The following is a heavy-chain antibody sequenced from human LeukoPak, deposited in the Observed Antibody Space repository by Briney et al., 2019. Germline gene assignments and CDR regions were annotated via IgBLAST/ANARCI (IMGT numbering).Heavy chain of an antibody. CDR3: ARGRGVGATLRRKYFDY. Sequence: PSETLSLTCAVYGGSFSGYYWSWIRQPPGKGLEWIGEINHSGSTNYNPSLKSRVTISVDTSKNQFSLKLSSVTAADTAVYYCARGRGVGATLRRKYFDYWGQGTLVTVSS. J-gene: IGHJ4*02. V-gene: IGHV4-34*01. D-gene: IGHD1-26*01. CDR1: GGSFSGYY. CDR2: INHSGST.